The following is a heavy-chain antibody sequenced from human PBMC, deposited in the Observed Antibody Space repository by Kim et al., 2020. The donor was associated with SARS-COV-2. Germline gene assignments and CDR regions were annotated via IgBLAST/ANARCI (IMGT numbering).Heavy chain of an antibody. D-gene: IGHD4-17*01. CDR2: ISYDGSNK. Sequence: GGSLRLSCAASGFTFSSYAMHWVRQAPGKGLEWVAVISYDGSNKYYADSVKGRFTISRDNSKNTLYLQMNSLRAEDTAVYYCAREITVTTLVDYWGQGTLVTVSS. CDR1: GFTFSSYA. J-gene: IGHJ4*02. V-gene: IGHV3-30*04. CDR3: AREITVTTLVDY.